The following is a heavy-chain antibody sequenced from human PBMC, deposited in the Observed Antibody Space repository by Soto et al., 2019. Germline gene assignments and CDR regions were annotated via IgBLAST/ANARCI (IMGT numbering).Heavy chain of an antibody. CDR2: INDSGGDT. CDR1: GFTFSSYA. D-gene: IGHD1-1*01. CDR3: AKDPPQTGTTFDY. Sequence: GGSLRLSSAASGFTFSSYAMTRVRQAPEMGLEWVSTINDSGGDTYYADSVKGRFTISRDNSKNTLYLQMNSLTVEDTAVYYCAKDPPQTGTTFDYWGQGTLVTVSS. J-gene: IGHJ4*02. V-gene: IGHV3-23*01.